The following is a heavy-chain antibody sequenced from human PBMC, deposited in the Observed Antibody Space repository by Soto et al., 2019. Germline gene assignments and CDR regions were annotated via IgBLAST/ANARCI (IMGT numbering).Heavy chain of an antibody. CDR1: GGSFSGYY. CDR3: ARVLAADIYYYYYMDV. J-gene: IGHJ6*03. V-gene: IGHV4-34*01. CDR2: INHSGST. D-gene: IGHD6-25*01. Sequence: PSETLSLTCAVYGGSFSGYYWSWIRQPPGKGLEWIGEINHSGSTNYNPSLKSRVTISVDTSKNQFSLKLSSVTAADTAVYYCARVLAADIYYYYYMDVWGKGTTVTVSS.